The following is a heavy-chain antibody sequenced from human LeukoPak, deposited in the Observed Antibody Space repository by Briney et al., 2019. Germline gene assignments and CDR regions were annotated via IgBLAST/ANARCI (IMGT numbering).Heavy chain of an antibody. V-gene: IGHV4-4*07. D-gene: IGHD3-9*01. J-gene: IGHJ5*02. CDR1: GGSISSYY. CDR3: ARTTSRYYDILTGYREYNWFDP. Sequence: PSGTLSLTCTVSGGSISSYYWSWIRQPAGKGLEWIGRIYTSGSTNYNPSLKSRVTMSVDTSKNQFSLKLSSVTAADTAVYYCARTTSRYYDILTGYREYNWFDPWGQGTLVTVSS. CDR2: IYTSGST.